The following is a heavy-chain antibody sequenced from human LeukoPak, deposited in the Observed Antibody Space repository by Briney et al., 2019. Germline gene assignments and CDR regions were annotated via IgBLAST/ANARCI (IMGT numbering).Heavy chain of an antibody. Sequence: SETLSLTCTVSGGSISSYYWSWIRQPPGKGLEWIGYIYYSGSTNYNPSLKSRVTISVDTSKNQISLKLSSVTAADTAVYYCARLSFWSGSLFDYWGQGTLVTVSS. CDR3: ARLSFWSGSLFDY. CDR1: GGSISSYY. J-gene: IGHJ4*02. V-gene: IGHV4-59*01. D-gene: IGHD3-3*01. CDR2: IYYSGST.